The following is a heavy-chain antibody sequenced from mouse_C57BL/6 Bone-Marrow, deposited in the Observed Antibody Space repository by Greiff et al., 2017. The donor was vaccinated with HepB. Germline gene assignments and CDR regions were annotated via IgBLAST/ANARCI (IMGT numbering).Heavy chain of an antibody. CDR2: IDPSDSYT. CDR3: ARDWVFDY. V-gene: IGHV1-50*01. CDR1: GYTFTSYW. Sequence: QVQLQQPGAELVKPGASVKLSCKASGYTFTSYWMQWVKQRPGQGLEWIGEIDPSDSYTNYNQKFKGKATLTVETSSSTAYMQLSSLTSEDSAVYYCARDWVFDYWGQGTTLTVSS. D-gene: IGHD4-1*01. J-gene: IGHJ2*01.